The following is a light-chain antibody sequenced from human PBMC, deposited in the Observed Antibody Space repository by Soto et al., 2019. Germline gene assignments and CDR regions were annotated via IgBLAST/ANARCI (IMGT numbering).Light chain of an antibody. V-gene: IGKV1-39*01. CDR2: AAS. CDR1: ENVDRY. J-gene: IGKJ1*01. CDR3: QQTYSTPPT. Sequence: DIQVTQSPSSLSSSVGNTVTITCRASENVDRYVNWYQQIPGKAPSLLISAASTLQSGVPSRFRGSGSVTTFTLTIASLQPEDFAMDYCQQTYSTPPTFGQGTKVEVK.